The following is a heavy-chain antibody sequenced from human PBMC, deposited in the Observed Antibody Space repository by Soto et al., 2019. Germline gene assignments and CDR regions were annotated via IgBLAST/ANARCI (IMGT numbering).Heavy chain of an antibody. J-gene: IGHJ4*02. Sequence: GASVKVSCKASGYTFTGYYMHWVRQAPGQGLEWMGWINPNSGGTNYAQKFQGWVTMTRDTSISTAYMELSRLRSDDTAVYYCARGAGENYDILFFDYWGQGTLVTVSS. CDR2: INPNSGGT. D-gene: IGHD3-22*01. CDR1: GYTFTGYY. V-gene: IGHV1-2*04. CDR3: ARGAGENYDILFFDY.